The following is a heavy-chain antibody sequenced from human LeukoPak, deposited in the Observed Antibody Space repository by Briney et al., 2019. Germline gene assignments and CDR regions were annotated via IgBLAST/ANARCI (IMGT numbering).Heavy chain of an antibody. CDR2: ISAYNGNT. CDR1: GYTFTSYG. V-gene: IGHV1-18*01. J-gene: IGHJ5*02. Sequence: ASVKVSCKASGYTFTSYGISWVRQAPGQGLEWMGWISAYNGNTNYAQKLQGRVTMTTDTSTSTAYMELRSLRSDDTAVYYCARDPYYYDSSAPFNRFDPWGQGTLVTVSS. D-gene: IGHD3-22*01. CDR3: ARDPYYYDSSAPFNRFDP.